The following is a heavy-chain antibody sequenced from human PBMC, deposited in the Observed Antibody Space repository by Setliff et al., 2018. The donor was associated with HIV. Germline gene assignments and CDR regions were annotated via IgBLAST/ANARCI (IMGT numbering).Heavy chain of an antibody. CDR2: FYYNGDS. Sequence: PSETLSLTCTVSGDSVNDRCYFWGWIRQPPGKGLVWIGTFYYNGDSRYNPSLKSRVTISVDTATNQFSLNLNSVTAADTAVYYCVKGVVVATTYFQYWGQGTLFTVSS. CDR3: VKGVVVATTYFQY. D-gene: IGHD1-26*01. V-gene: IGHV4-39*01. J-gene: IGHJ1*01. CDR1: GDSVNDRCYF.